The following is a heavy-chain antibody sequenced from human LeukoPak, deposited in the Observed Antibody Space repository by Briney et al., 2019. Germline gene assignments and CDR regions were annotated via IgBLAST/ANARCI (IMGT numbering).Heavy chain of an antibody. V-gene: IGHV1-69*04. CDR2: IIPILGIA. CDR3: ARDEDSRGYCSGGSCSWFDP. CDR1: GGTFSSYA. J-gene: IGHJ5*02. D-gene: IGHD2-15*01. Sequence: SVKVSCKASGGTFSSYAISWVRQAPGQGLEWMGRIIPILGIANYAQKFQGRVTITADKSTSTAYMELSSLRSEDTAVYCCARDEDSRGYCSGGSCSWFDPWGQGTLVTVSS.